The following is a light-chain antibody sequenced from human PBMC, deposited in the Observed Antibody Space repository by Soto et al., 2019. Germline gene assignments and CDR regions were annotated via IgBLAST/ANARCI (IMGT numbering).Light chain of an antibody. CDR3: QQFGSSPLLT. CDR2: GAS. CDR1: QSVSSGY. Sequence: EIVLTQSPGTLSLSPGERATLSCRASQSVSSGYLAWYQQKPGQAPRLLIYGASSRATGTPDRFSGSGSGTDFTLTISRLEPEDFAVYYCQQFGSSPLLTFGPGTKVDVK. V-gene: IGKV3-20*01. J-gene: IGKJ3*01.